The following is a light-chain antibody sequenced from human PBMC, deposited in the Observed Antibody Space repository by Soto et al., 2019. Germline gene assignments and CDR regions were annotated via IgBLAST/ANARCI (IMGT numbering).Light chain of an antibody. CDR1: QSINNW. CDR3: QQYKTYPLT. V-gene: IGKV1-5*01. CDR2: DGF. Sequence: DIQMTQSPSTLSASVGDRVTITCRASQSINNWLAWYQQKPGKAPNLLIYDGFSLESGVPFRFSGSGFGTEFTLTISSLEPDDFGTYYCQQYKTYPLTFGGGTKVEIK. J-gene: IGKJ4*01.